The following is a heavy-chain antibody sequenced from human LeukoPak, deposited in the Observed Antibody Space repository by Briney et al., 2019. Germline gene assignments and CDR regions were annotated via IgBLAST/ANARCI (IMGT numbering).Heavy chain of an antibody. Sequence: NTSETLSLTCSVSGVSITTNYWSWIRQPAGKGLEWIGRIYTSGSTNYNPSLKSRVTISVDASKNQFSLKLSSVTAADTAVYYCARVGNMVTYYCYYMDVWGKGTTVTVSS. J-gene: IGHJ6*03. CDR1: GVSITTNY. V-gene: IGHV4-4*07. CDR3: ARVGNMVTYYCYYMDV. CDR2: IYTSGST. D-gene: IGHD5-18*01.